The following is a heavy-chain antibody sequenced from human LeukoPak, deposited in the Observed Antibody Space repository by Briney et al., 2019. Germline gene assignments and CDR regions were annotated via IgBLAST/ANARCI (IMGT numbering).Heavy chain of an antibody. V-gene: IGHV4-4*07. Sequence: SETLSLTCAVSGASISNNYWNWIRQSAGKGLEWIGRIYGSGTTQYNPSLNSRVTMSLDTSKNHVSLKLISVTAAVTAVYYCAKGAPVDYWGQGTLVTVSS. CDR1: GASISNNY. J-gene: IGHJ4*02. CDR2: IYGSGTT. CDR3: AKGAPVDY.